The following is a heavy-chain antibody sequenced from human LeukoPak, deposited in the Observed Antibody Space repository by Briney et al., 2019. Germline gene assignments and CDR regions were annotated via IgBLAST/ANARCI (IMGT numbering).Heavy chain of an antibody. J-gene: IGHJ4*02. Sequence: PGRSLRLSCAASGFTFGSYDMHWVRQAPGKGLEWVALISYDGSYKYYADSVKGRFTISRDNSKNTLYLQMNSLRAEDTAVYYCAKARYYFDYWGQGTLVTVSS. V-gene: IGHV3-30*18. CDR2: ISYDGSYK. CDR1: GFTFGSYD. CDR3: AKARYYFDY.